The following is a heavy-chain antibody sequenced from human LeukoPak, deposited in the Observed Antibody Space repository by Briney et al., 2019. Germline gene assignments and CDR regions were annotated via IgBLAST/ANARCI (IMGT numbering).Heavy chain of an antibody. V-gene: IGHV3-30*02. D-gene: IGHD6-19*01. CDR2: IESDGTKE. CDR1: GFRFSSYE. CDR3: AKEGSGWYYLDY. Sequence: GGSLRLSCAASGFRFSSYEIHWVRQAPGKGLEWVTFIESDGTKEYYADSVKGRFTISRDNSKNTVYVQMNTLRAEDTAVYYCAKEGSGWYYLDYWGQGTVVTVSS. J-gene: IGHJ4*02.